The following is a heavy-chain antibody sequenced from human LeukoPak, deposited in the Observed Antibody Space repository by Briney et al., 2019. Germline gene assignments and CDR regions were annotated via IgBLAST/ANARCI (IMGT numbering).Heavy chain of an antibody. D-gene: IGHD6-19*01. CDR3: ARGKYSNGLFDY. V-gene: IGHV3-21*01. CDR2: ITTSSTYI. CDR1: GFTFSSYS. J-gene: IGHJ4*02. Sequence: GGSLRLSCAPSGFTFSSYSMSWVRQAPGKGLEWVSSITTSSTYISYADSVKGRFTISRDNAKNSLYLQMNSLRAEDTALYYCARGKYSNGLFDYWGQGTLVTVSS.